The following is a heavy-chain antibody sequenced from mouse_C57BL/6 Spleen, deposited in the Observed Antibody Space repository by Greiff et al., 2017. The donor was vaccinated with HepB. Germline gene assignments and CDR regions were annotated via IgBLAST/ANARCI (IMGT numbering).Heavy chain of an antibody. CDR2: INPYNGGT. J-gene: IGHJ2*01. D-gene: IGHD1-1*01. CDR3: ARRSYGSSLG. Sequence: DVQLQESGPVLVKPGASVKMSCKASGYTFTDYYMNWVKQSHGKSLEWIGVINPYNGGTSYNQKFKGKATLTVDKSSSTAYMELSSLTSEDSAVYYCARRSYGSSLGWGQGTTLTVSS. V-gene: IGHV1-19*01. CDR1: GYTFTDYY.